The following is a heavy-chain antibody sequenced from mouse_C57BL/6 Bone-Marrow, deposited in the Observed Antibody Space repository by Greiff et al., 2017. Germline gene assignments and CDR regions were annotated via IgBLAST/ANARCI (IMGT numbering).Heavy chain of an antibody. CDR1: EYEFPSHD. V-gene: IGHV5-2*01. CDR3: ASYYSNYGGFAY. Sequence: EVKLVESGGGLVQPGESLKLSCESNEYEFPSHDMSWVRKTPEKRLELVAAINSDGGSTYYPDTMERRFIISRDNTKKTLYLQMSSLRSEDTALYYCASYYSNYGGFAYWGQGTLVTVSA. D-gene: IGHD2-5*01. CDR2: INSDGGST. J-gene: IGHJ3*01.